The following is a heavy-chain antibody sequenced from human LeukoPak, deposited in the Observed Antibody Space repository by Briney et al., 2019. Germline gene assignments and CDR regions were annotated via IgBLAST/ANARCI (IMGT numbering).Heavy chain of an antibody. CDR2: IYYSGST. Sequence: SETLSLTCTVSGGSVSSGSYYWSWIRQPPGEGLEWIGYIYYSGSTNYNSSLKSRVTISVDTSKNQFSLKLSSVTAADTAVYYCARERVWDSYGLGYWGQGTLVTVSS. V-gene: IGHV4-61*01. D-gene: IGHD5-18*01. CDR1: GGSVSSGSYY. CDR3: ARERVWDSYGLGY. J-gene: IGHJ4*02.